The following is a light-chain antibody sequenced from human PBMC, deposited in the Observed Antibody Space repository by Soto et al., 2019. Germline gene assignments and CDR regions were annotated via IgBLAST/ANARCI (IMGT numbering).Light chain of an antibody. J-gene: IGLJ1*01. Sequence: QSVLTQSSSASASLGSSVKLTCTLSSGHSSYIIAWHQQQPGKAPRYLMKLEGSGSYNKGSGVPDRFSGSSSGADRYLTISNLQSEDEADYYCETWGSNTRVFGTGTKVTVL. CDR3: ETWGSNTRV. CDR2: LEGSGSY. CDR1: SGHSSYI. V-gene: IGLV4-60*03.